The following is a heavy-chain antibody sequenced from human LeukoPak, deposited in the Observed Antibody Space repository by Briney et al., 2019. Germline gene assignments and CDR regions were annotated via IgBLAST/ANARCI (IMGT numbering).Heavy chain of an antibody. V-gene: IGHV4-59*01. J-gene: IGHJ4*02. D-gene: IGHD4-17*01. Sequence: SETLSLTCTVSGGSISSYYWSWIRQPPEKGLEWIGYIYYSGGTNYNPSLKSRVTISVDTSKNQFSLKLSSVTAADTAVYYCARGAYGDYSLDYWGQGTLVTVSS. CDR1: GGSISSYY. CDR3: ARGAYGDYSLDY. CDR2: IYYSGGT.